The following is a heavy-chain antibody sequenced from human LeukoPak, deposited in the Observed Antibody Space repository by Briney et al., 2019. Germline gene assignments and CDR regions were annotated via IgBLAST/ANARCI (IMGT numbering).Heavy chain of an antibody. CDR2: IRSKAYGGTT. D-gene: IGHD3-10*01. Sequence: GGSLRLSCTASGFTFGDYAMSWVRQAPGKGLEWVGFIRSKAYGGTTEYAASVKGRFTISRDDSKSIAYLQMNSLKTEDTAVYYCTRGAPLLWFGELFTPFDYWGQGTLATVSS. J-gene: IGHJ4*02. CDR1: GFTFGDYA. CDR3: TRGAPLLWFGELFTPFDY. V-gene: IGHV3-49*04.